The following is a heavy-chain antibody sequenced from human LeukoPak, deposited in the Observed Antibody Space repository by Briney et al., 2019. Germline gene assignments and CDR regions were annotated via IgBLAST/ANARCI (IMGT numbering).Heavy chain of an antibody. CDR3: ARGQRRSSSSLTSFDY. Sequence: PSETLSLTCAVSGYSISSGHYWGWIRQPPGKGLEWIGSIYHSGSTYYNPSLKSRVTISVDTSKNQFSLKLSSVTAADTAVYYYARGQRRSSSSLTSFDYWGQGTLVTVSS. V-gene: IGHV4-38-2*01. D-gene: IGHD6-6*01. CDR1: GYSISSGHY. CDR2: IYHSGST. J-gene: IGHJ4*02.